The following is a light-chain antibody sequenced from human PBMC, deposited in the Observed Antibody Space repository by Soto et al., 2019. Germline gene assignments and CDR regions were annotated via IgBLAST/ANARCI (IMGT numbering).Light chain of an antibody. CDR1: QSINTW. Sequence: DIQMTQSPSTLSASIGDRVTITCRASQSINTWLAWYQQKPGKAPKLLIYKASTLESGVPSRFSGSGSETEFTLTISGLQPGDSATYYCQQYNSYSPTFGQGTKVDIK. CDR2: KAS. V-gene: IGKV1-5*03. CDR3: QQYNSYSPT. J-gene: IGKJ1*01.